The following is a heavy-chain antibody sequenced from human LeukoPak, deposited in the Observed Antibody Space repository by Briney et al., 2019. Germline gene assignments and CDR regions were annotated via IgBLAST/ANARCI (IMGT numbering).Heavy chain of an antibody. J-gene: IGHJ4*02. CDR1: GFTFSNYA. V-gene: IGHV3-23*01. CDR3: ARQYISGQWYFDY. D-gene: IGHD5-18*01. Sequence: GGSLRLSCAASGFTFSNYAMSWVRQAPGKGLEWVSATVGSGPNTYHADSVRGRFTISRDNSKNTLYLQMNSLIPEDTAVYYCARQYISGQWYFDYWGQGTLVTVSS. CDR2: TVGSGPNT.